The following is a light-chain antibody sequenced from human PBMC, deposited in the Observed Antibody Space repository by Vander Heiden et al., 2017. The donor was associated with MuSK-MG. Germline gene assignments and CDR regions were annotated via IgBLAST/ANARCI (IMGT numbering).Light chain of an antibody. CDR1: QDISNW. Sequence: DIPMTQSPSTLSASVGDSVNITCRASQDISNWLAWYQQKAGKAPKLLIYTASSLESGVPSRFSGSKSGTDFTLTISSLQPVDLATYYCQQYNAYPPTFGGGTKVEIK. CDR2: TAS. V-gene: IGKV1-5*03. J-gene: IGKJ4*01. CDR3: QQYNAYPPT.